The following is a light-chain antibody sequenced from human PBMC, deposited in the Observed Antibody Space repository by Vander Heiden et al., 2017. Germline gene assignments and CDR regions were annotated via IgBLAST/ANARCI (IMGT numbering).Light chain of an antibody. CDR1: QSLSIY. CDR2: GAS. CDR3: QQSYTSPYT. V-gene: IGKV1-39*01. J-gene: IGKJ2*01. Sequence: DIQMTQSPSTLSASEGDTVMITSRASQSLSIYLKWYQQKPGKAPQLLITGASSLHSGVPSRFSGSGSGSVFTLTISSLQPDDFATYYCQQSYTSPYTFGQGTNLDI.